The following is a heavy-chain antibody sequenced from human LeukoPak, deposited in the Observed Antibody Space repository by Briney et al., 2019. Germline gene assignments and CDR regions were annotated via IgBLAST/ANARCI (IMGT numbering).Heavy chain of an antibody. Sequence: SVKVSCKASGYTFTSYGISWVRQAPGQGLEWMGGIIPIFGTANYAQKFQGRVTITADESTSTAYMELSSLRSEDTAVYYCARDRGDYMSGMDVWGQGTTVTVSS. CDR1: GYTFTSYG. CDR2: IIPIFGTA. CDR3: ARDRGDYMSGMDV. D-gene: IGHD4-17*01. J-gene: IGHJ6*02. V-gene: IGHV1-69*13.